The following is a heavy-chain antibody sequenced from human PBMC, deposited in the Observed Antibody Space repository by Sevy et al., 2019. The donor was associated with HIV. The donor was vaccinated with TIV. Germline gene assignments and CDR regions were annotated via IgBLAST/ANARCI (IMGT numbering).Heavy chain of an antibody. V-gene: IGHV3-30-3*01. J-gene: IGHJ5*02. D-gene: IGHD6-19*01. Sequence: GGSLRLSCVGSGFTFSRHAMHWVRQAPGKGLEWVAVFLYDGSNKYYADPVKGRFTISRDNSKNTLDLEMNSLRPEDTAVYYCAWSAVAGIEAWFDPWGLGTLVTVSS. CDR3: AWSAVAGIEAWFDP. CDR1: GFTFSRHA. CDR2: FLYDGSNK.